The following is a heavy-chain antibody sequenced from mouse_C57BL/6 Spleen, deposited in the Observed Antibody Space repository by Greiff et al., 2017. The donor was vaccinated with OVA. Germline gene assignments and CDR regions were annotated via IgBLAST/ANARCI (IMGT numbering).Heavy chain of an antibody. CDR2: IRNKANGYTT. CDR3: ARSPPYGSSTGYFDV. J-gene: IGHJ1*03. V-gene: IGHV7-3*01. CDR1: GFTFTDYY. D-gene: IGHD1-1*01. Sequence: EVMLVESGGGLVQPGGSLSLSCAASGFTFTDYYMSWVRQPPGKALEWLGFIRNKANGYTTEYSASVKGRFTISRDNSQSILYLQMNALRAEDSATYYCARSPPYGSSTGYFDVWGTGTTVTVSS.